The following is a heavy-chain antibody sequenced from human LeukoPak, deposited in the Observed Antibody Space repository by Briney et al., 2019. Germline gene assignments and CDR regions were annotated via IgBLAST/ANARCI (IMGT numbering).Heavy chain of an antibody. CDR2: INAGNGNT. CDR3: ARGTYYTFWSGSFDP. D-gene: IGHD3-3*01. Sequence: ASVKVSCKASGYTFTSYAMHWVRQAPGQRLEWMGWINAGNGNTKYSQKFQGRVTITRDTSANTAYMQLSSLRSEDTAVYYCARGTYYTFWSGSFDPWGQGTLVTVSS. V-gene: IGHV1-3*01. CDR1: GYTFTSYA. J-gene: IGHJ5*02.